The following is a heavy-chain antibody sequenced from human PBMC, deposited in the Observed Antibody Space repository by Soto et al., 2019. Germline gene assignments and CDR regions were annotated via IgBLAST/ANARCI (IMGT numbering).Heavy chain of an antibody. D-gene: IGHD5-12*01. V-gene: IGHV4-59*01. Sequence: SETLSLTCTVPGGSISSYYWSWIRQPPGKGLEWIGYIYYSGSTNYNPSLKSRVTISVDTSKNQFSLKLSSVTAADTAVYYCARVSGYDEIDYWGQGTLVTVSS. CDR2: IYYSGST. CDR3: ARVSGYDEIDY. CDR1: GGSISSYY. J-gene: IGHJ4*02.